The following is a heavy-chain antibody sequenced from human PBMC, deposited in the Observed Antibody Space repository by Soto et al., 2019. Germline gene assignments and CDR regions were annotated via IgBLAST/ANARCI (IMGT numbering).Heavy chain of an antibody. CDR2: ISYDGSNR. V-gene: IGHV3-30*18. Sequence: GGSLRLSCAGSGFTFSNYGLHWVRQAPGKGLEWVAVISYDGSNRYFADFLKGRFTISLVNSNDMLYLQMAILRRDDTAVYYFAKVGAPTYCSRSSCHPAGDYWGQGTLVTVSS. D-gene: IGHD2-15*01. J-gene: IGHJ4*02. CDR3: AKVGAPTYCSRSSCHPAGDY. CDR1: GFTFSNYG.